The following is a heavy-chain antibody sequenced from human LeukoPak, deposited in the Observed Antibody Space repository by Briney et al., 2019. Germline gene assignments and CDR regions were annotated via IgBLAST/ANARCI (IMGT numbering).Heavy chain of an antibody. V-gene: IGHV4-39*07. CDR1: GGSISSSSYY. CDR2: IYYSGST. Sequence: PSETLSLTCTVSGGSISSSSYYWGWIRQPPGKGLEWIGSIYYSGSTYYNPSLKSRVTISVDTSKNQFSLKLSSVTAADTAVYYCARDLRGIAVAGIDYWGQGTLVTVSS. D-gene: IGHD6-19*01. CDR3: ARDLRGIAVAGIDY. J-gene: IGHJ4*02.